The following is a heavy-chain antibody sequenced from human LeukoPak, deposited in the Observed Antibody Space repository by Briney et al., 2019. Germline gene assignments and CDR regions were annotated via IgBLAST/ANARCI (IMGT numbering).Heavy chain of an antibody. Sequence: SETLSLTCTVSGGSISGYYWSWIRQPPGKGLEWIGYIYYSGSTNYNPSLESRVTISVDTSNNQFSLKLSSVTAADTAVYYSARLASGSYGPLTPFDYWGQGTLVTVSS. V-gene: IGHV4-59*08. CDR2: IYYSGST. J-gene: IGHJ4*02. D-gene: IGHD1-26*01. CDR3: ARLASGSYGPLTPFDY. CDR1: GGSISGYY.